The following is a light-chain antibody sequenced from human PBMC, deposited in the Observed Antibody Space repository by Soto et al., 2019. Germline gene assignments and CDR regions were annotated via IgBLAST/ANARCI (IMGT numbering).Light chain of an antibody. Sequence: ELVMTQSPATLSVSPGGRATLSCRASQTISGNLAWYQQKPGQAPRLLIYGASSRATGIPDRFSGSGSGTDFTLTISRLEPEDFAVYYCQQYGSSPWTFGQGTKVDI. V-gene: IGKV3-20*01. J-gene: IGKJ1*01. CDR2: GAS. CDR3: QQYGSSPWT. CDR1: QTISGN.